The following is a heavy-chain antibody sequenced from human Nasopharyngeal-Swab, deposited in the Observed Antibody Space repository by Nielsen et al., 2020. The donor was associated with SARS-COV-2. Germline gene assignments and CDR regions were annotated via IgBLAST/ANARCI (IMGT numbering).Heavy chain of an antibody. Sequence: GGSLRLSCAASGFTFSSYEMNWVRRAPGKGLEWVSYISSSGSTIYYADSVKGRFTISRDNAKNSLYLQMNSLRAEDTAVYYCARKPPGGVSFDYWGQGTLVTVSS. V-gene: IGHV3-48*03. CDR2: ISSSGSTI. D-gene: IGHD5/OR15-5a*01. CDR3: ARKPPGGVSFDY. CDR1: GFTFSSYE. J-gene: IGHJ4*02.